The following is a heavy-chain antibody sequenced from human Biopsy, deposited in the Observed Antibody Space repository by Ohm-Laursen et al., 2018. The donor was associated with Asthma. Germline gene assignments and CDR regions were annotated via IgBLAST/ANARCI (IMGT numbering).Heavy chain of an antibody. J-gene: IGHJ4*02. D-gene: IGHD3-22*01. CDR2: IYSGGTS. V-gene: IGHV3-53*01. CDR1: GFAVSRDH. Sequence: GSLRLSCAASGFAVSRDHMFWVRQAPGKGLERVSVIYSGGTSHTADSARGRFTISRDYSKNTLYLQMHSLRAEDTAVYYCARGDSSNWSHYYFDYWGQGTLVTVSS. CDR3: ARGDSSNWSHYYFDY.